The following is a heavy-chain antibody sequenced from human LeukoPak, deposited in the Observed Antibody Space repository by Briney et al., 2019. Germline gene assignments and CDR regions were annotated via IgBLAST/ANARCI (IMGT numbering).Heavy chain of an antibody. Sequence: GGSLRLSCAASGFTFSNYWMHWVRQAPGKGLVWVSRINSDGSSTNYADSVKGRFTISRDNAKNTLYLQMNSLKVEDTAVYYCARRIFYFDYWGQGTLVTVSS. V-gene: IGHV3-74*01. J-gene: IGHJ4*02. D-gene: IGHD2-15*01. CDR1: GFTFSNYW. CDR2: INSDGSST. CDR3: ARRIFYFDY.